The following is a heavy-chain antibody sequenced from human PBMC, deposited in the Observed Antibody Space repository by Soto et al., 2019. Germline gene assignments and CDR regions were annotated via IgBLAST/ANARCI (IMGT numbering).Heavy chain of an antibody. Sequence: GGSLRLSCAASGFTFSSYWMHWVRQAPGKGLVWVSRINSDGSSTSYADSVKGRFTISRDNAKNTLYLQMNSLRAEDTAVYYCARDGGYCSSTSCLEVYYYYGMDVWGQGTTVTVSS. J-gene: IGHJ6*02. CDR1: GFTFSSYW. CDR3: ARDGGYCSSTSCLEVYYYYGMDV. CDR2: INSDGSST. V-gene: IGHV3-74*01. D-gene: IGHD2-2*01.